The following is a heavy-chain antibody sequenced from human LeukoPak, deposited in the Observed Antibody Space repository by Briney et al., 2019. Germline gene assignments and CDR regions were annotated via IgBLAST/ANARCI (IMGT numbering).Heavy chain of an antibody. J-gene: IGHJ3*02. CDR3: ARASSIYDSSGYDPFDI. Sequence: GGSLRLSCAASGFTFSSYSMNWVRQAPGKGLEWVSSISSSSYIYYADSVKGRFTISRDNAKNSLYLQMNSLRAEDTAVYYCARASSIYDSSGYDPFDIWGQGTMVTVSS. V-gene: IGHV3-21*01. D-gene: IGHD3-22*01. CDR2: ISSSSYI. CDR1: GFTFSSYS.